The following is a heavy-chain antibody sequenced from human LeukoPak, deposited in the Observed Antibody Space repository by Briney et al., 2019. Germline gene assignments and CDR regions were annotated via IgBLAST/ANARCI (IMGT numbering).Heavy chain of an antibody. D-gene: IGHD4-17*01. Sequence: ASVKVSCKASGYTFTGYYMHWVRQAPGQGLEWMGWINPNSGGTNYAQKFQGRVTMTRDTSISAAYMELSRLRSDDTAVYYCRTDRYGDYGDYIDFWGQGTLVTVSS. J-gene: IGHJ4*02. V-gene: IGHV1-2*02. CDR2: INPNSGGT. CDR3: RTDRYGDYGDYIDF. CDR1: GYTFTGYY.